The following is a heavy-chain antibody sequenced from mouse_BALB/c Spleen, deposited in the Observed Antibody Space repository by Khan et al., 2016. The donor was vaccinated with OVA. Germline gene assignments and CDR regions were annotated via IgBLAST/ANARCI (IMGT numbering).Heavy chain of an antibody. D-gene: IGHD1-1*01. CDR3: ARGNYYGYAMDY. CDR2: ISYSGST. CDR1: GYSITSNYA. Sequence: QLEESGPGLVKPSQSLSLTCTVTGYSITSNYAWNWIRQFPGNKLEWMGYISYSGSTNYNPSLKSRISIPRDTSKNQFFLQLNSVTTEDTATYYWARGNYYGYAMDYWDQGTSITVSS. J-gene: IGHJ4*01. V-gene: IGHV3-2*02.